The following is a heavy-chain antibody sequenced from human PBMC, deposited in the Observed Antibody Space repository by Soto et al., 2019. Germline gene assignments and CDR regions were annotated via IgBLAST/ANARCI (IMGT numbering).Heavy chain of an antibody. Sequence: QVQLVQSGAEVKKPGASVKVSCKASGYTFNSYYIHWVRQAPGQGLEWMGIFNPSGGSTNYPQKLQGRVTLTRDTSTSTVYMKLSSLRSEDTAIYYCARGGYDWYFDLWGRGTLVTVSS. CDR1: GYTFNSYY. D-gene: IGHD5-18*01. J-gene: IGHJ2*01. CDR2: FNPSGGST. CDR3: ARGGYDWYFDL. V-gene: IGHV1-46*02.